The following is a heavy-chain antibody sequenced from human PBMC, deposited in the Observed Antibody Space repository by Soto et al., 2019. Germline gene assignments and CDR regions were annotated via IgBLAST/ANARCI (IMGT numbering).Heavy chain of an antibody. D-gene: IGHD2-2*02. CDR3: ARDRYPYDYYMDV. CDR1: GFMFSSYW. Sequence: GGSLRLSCAASGFMFSSYWMSWVRQAPGKGLEWVANIKEDGSEKYYVDSVRGRFTISRDSAENSLYLQMNSLRADDTAVYYCARDRYPYDYYMDVWGKGTTVTISS. V-gene: IGHV3-7*01. CDR2: IKEDGSEK. J-gene: IGHJ6*03.